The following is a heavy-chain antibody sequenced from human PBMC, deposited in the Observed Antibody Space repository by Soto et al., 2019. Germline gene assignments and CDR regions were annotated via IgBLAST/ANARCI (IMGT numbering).Heavy chain of an antibody. Sequence: EVQLLESGGGLVQPGGSLRLSCAASGFTFRSYAMSWVRQAPGKGLEWVSVISGNGGTTNYADAVKGRFTVSRDNSRNTLFLQMNSLRAEDTAVYYCAKDRGDDSSGYHDYWGQGTLVTVSS. V-gene: IGHV3-23*01. CDR1: GFTFRSYA. CDR3: AKDRGDDSSGYHDY. J-gene: IGHJ4*02. CDR2: ISGNGGTT. D-gene: IGHD3-22*01.